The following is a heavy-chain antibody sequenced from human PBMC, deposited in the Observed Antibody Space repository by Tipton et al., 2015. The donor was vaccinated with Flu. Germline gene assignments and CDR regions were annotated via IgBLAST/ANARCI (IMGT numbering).Heavy chain of an antibody. J-gene: IGHJ4*02. CDR3: ARHTYAQLGPPYFDF. CDR1: GGSLTNYY. CDR2: VHYTGKT. D-gene: IGHD1-1*01. V-gene: IGHV4-59*08. Sequence: LRLSCSVSGGSLTNYYWSWIRQTPQKGLEWIGYVHYTGKTKFNPSLKSRLVMSVDTSKNQLYLRLTSLTASGTAVYYCARHTYAQLGPPYFDFWGQGTLVTVSS.